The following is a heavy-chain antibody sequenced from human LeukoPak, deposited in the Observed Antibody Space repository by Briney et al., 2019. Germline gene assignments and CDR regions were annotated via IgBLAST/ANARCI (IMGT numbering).Heavy chain of an antibody. CDR3: ARRRSGDSHFDY. D-gene: IGHD3-16*01. Sequence: SETLPLTCTVSGGSISNDYWNWVRQPPGKGLEWIGYVYYSGSTDYNPSLKSRVTISVDTSKNQFSLKLSSVTAADTAVYYCARRRSGDSHFDYWGQGTLVTVSS. J-gene: IGHJ4*02. CDR2: VYYSGST. CDR1: GGSISNDY. V-gene: IGHV4-59*08.